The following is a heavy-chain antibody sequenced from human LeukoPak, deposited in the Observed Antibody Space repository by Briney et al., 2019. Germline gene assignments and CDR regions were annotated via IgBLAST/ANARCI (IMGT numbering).Heavy chain of an antibody. Sequence: ASVKVSCKASGGTFSSYAISWVRQAPGQGLEWMGGIIPIFGTANYAQKFQGRVTITADESTSTAYMELSSLRSEDTAVYYCASGEDSSGYYFPRWVPFDYWGQGTLVTVSS. V-gene: IGHV1-69*13. CDR2: IIPIFGTA. CDR3: ASGEDSSGYYFPRWVPFDY. J-gene: IGHJ4*02. CDR1: GGTFSSYA. D-gene: IGHD3-22*01.